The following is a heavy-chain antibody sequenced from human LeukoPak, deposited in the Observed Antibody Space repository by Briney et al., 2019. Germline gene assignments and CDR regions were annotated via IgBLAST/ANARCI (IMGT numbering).Heavy chain of an antibody. Sequence: SVKVSCKASGGTFSSYAISWVRQAPGQGLEWMGGIIPIFGTANYAQKFQGRVTITADESTSTAYMELRSLRSEDTAVYYCASYIGSSSNYYYYYMDVWGKGTTVTVSS. V-gene: IGHV1-69*13. D-gene: IGHD1-26*01. CDR3: ASYIGSSSNYYYYYMDV. J-gene: IGHJ6*03. CDR1: GGTFSSYA. CDR2: IIPIFGTA.